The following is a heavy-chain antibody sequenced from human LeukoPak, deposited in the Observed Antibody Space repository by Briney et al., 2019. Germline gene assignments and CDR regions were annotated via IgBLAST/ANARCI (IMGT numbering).Heavy chain of an antibody. D-gene: IGHD6-13*01. CDR2: INSDGSIT. CDR1: GFTFSSYW. Sequence: GSLRLSCAAPGFTFSSYWMHWVRQAPGKGLVWVSRINSDGSITTYADSVKGRFTISRDNAKNTLYLQMNSLRAEDTAVYYCVRIAAAGTWYYFDYWGQGTLVTVSS. J-gene: IGHJ4*02. CDR3: VRIAAAGTWYYFDY. V-gene: IGHV3-74*01.